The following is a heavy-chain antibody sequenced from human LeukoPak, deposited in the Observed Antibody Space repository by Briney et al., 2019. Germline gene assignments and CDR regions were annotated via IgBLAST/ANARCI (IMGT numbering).Heavy chain of an antibody. J-gene: IGHJ6*02. CDR3: ARVWVSGWPLNYYYYGMDV. V-gene: IGHV1-18*01. CDR1: GYSFTSYG. Sequence: ASVQVSCKASGYSFTSYGISWVRQAPGQGLEWMGWISAYNDNTNYAHNLQGRVTMTTDTSTSTAYMELRSLRSDDTAVYYCARVWVSGWPLNYYYYGMDVWGQGTTVTVSS. D-gene: IGHD6-19*01. CDR2: ISAYNDNT.